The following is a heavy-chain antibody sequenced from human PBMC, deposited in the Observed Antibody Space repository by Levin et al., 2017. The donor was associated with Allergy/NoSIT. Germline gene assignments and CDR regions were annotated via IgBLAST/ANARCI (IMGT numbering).Heavy chain of an antibody. CDR1: GFTFSNYA. CDR2: ISDGGGST. Sequence: GESLKISCAASGFTFSNYALSWVRQAPGKGLEWVSSISDGGGSTNYADSVKGRFTISRDNSKNTLYLQMNSLRAEDTAIYCCAKSPPPIAVSGYDPDYWGQGTLVTVSS. CDR3: AKSPPPIAVSGYDPDY. J-gene: IGHJ4*02. D-gene: IGHD6-19*01. V-gene: IGHV3-23*01.